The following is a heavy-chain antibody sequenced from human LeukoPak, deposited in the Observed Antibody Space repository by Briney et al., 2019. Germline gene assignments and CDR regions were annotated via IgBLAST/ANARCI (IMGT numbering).Heavy chain of an antibody. CDR2: ISGSGGST. D-gene: IGHD6-6*01. J-gene: IGHJ4*02. Sequence: PGGSLRLSCAASGFTFSSYAMSWVRQAPGKGLEWVSAISGSGGSTYYADSVKGRFTISRDNSKNTLYLQMNSLRVEDTAVYYCAGDLLSSSAEDYWGQGTLVTVSS. CDR3: AGDLLSSSAEDY. V-gene: IGHV3-23*01. CDR1: GFTFSSYA.